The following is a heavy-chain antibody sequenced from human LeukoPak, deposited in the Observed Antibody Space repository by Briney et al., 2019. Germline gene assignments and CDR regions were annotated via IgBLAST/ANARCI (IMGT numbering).Heavy chain of an antibody. CDR2: IYYSGST. J-gene: IGHJ2*01. CDR3: ARVGAKLTGVGWYFDL. D-gene: IGHD3-9*01. CDR1: GDSNSSSNFY. V-gene: IGHV4-39*07. Sequence: SETLSLACSVSGDSNSSSNFYWGWIRQPPGKGLEWIGSIYYSGSTYYNPSLKSRVTISVDTSKNQFSLKLSSVTAADTAVYYCARVGAKLTGVGWYFDLWGRGTLVTVSS.